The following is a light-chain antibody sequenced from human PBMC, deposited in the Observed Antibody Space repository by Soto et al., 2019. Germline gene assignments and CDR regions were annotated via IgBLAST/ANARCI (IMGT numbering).Light chain of an antibody. CDR2: RNN. J-gene: IGLJ2*01. Sequence: QSVLTPPPSASGTPGQRVTISCSGSYSNIGRSYVFWYKQVPGTAPRLLIYRNNHRPSGVPERFAGSKSGTGASLAISGLQSDDEAVYYCAAWDDSLSGVVFGGGTQLTVL. V-gene: IGLV1-47*01. CDR1: YSNIGRSY. CDR3: AAWDDSLSGVV.